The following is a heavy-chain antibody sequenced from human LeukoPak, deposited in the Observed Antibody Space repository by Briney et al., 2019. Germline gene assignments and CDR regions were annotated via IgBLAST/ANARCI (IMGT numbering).Heavy chain of an antibody. D-gene: IGHD1-14*01. Sequence: GGSLRLSCEASGFTVSSNYMTWVRQAPGKGLEWVSVIYSGGSTYYADSVKGRFTISRDNSKNTLYLQMNSLRAEDTAVYYCARGNPGDYWGQGTLVTVSS. CDR3: ARGNPGDY. V-gene: IGHV3-53*01. CDR1: GFTVSSNY. CDR2: IYSGGST. J-gene: IGHJ4*02.